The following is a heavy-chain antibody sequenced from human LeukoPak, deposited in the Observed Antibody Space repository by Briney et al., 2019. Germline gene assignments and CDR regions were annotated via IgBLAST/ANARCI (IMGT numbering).Heavy chain of an antibody. J-gene: IGHJ4*02. V-gene: IGHV3-23*01. CDR3: ANKYGSGSYYIG. Sequence: PGGSLRLSCAASGFTVSSNYMSWVRQAPGKGLEWVSAISGSGGTTYYADSVKGRFSISRDNSKNTLYLQMNSLRAEDTAIYYCANKYGSGSYYIGWGQGTLVTVSS. CDR2: ISGSGGTT. CDR1: GFTVSSNY. D-gene: IGHD3-10*01.